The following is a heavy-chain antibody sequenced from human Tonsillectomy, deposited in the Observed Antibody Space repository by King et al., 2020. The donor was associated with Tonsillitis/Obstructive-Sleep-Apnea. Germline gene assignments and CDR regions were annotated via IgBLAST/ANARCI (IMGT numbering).Heavy chain of an antibody. V-gene: IGHV3-15*07. CDR3: TTDPLVVPAATDD. J-gene: IGHJ4*02. CDR2: IKSKTDGGTT. Sequence: QLVQSGGGLVKPGGSLRLSCAASGFTFNNAWMNWVRQAPGKGLEWVGRIKSKTDGGTTDYAAPVKGRFTISRDDSKNTLYLQMNSLKTEDTAVYYCTTDPLVVPAATDDWGQGTLVPVSS. D-gene: IGHD2-2*01. CDR1: GFTFNNAW.